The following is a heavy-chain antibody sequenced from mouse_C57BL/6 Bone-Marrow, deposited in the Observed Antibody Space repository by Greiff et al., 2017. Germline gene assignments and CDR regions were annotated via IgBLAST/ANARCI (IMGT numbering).Heavy chain of an antibody. D-gene: IGHD2-10*01. CDR3: ARYPYDY. CDR1: GFTFTDYY. CDR2: IRNKANGYTT. J-gene: IGHJ2*01. Sequence: DVQLQESGGGLVQPGGSLSLSCAASGFTFTDYYMSWVRQTQGKALEWLGFIRNKANGYTTEYSASVKGRFTISRDNSQSILYLQMNALRAEDSATYYCARYPYDYWGQGTTLTVSS. V-gene: IGHV7-3*01.